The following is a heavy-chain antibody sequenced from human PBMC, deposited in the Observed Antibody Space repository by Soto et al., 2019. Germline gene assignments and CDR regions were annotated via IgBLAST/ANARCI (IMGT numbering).Heavy chain of an antibody. J-gene: IGHJ6*02. CDR3: ARHVPAAGYYYGMDV. D-gene: IGHD2-2*01. CDR2: IIPTFGTA. Sequence: QVQLVQSGAEVKKPGSSVKVSCKASGGTFSSYAISWVRQAPGQGLEWMGGIIPTFGTANYAQKFQGRVTXPXXXSXXTAYMELSSLRSEDTAVYYCARHVPAAGYYYGMDVWGQGTTVTVSS. CDR1: GGTFSSYA. V-gene: IGHV1-69*05.